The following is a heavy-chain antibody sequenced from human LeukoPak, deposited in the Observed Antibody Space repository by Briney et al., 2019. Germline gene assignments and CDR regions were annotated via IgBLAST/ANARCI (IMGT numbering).Heavy chain of an antibody. Sequence: PSETLSLTCTVSGGSVSSGSYYWSWIRQPSGRGLEWIAYIHYSGSAAYNPSLKSRVTISRDMSTNQFSLKMTSVTAADTAVYFCARDMGAPDYGSYSVDYWGQGTLVTVSS. V-gene: IGHV4-61*01. CDR1: GGSVSSGSYY. D-gene: IGHD4-23*01. J-gene: IGHJ4*02. CDR2: IHYSGSA. CDR3: ARDMGAPDYGSYSVDY.